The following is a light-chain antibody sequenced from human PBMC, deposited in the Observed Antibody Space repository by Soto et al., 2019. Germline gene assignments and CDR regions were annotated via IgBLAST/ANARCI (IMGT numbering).Light chain of an antibody. CDR3: QQRSNA. Sequence: EIVLTQSPATLSLSPGERATLSCRASQSVSSYLAWYQPTPGQAPRLLIYDASNRATGIPARFSGSGSGTDFTLTLSSLEPEDFAVYYCQQRSNAFGQGTRLEIK. CDR2: DAS. CDR1: QSVSSY. J-gene: IGKJ5*01. V-gene: IGKV3-11*01.